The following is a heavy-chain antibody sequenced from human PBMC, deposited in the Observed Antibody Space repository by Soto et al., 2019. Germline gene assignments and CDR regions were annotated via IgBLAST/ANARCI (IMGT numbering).Heavy chain of an antibody. CDR2: IKEDGSET. V-gene: IGHV3-7*04. CDR1: GFTFSSHW. J-gene: IGHJ1*01. CDR3: ARHNTGDYGC. D-gene: IGHD4-17*01. Sequence: EVQLVESGGGLVQPGGSLRLSCAASGFTFSSHWMSWVRQAPGKGLEWVANIKEDGSETHYADAVKGRFTNSRDNAKNSLYLPMKFLGVEDTAVYYCARHNTGDYGCWGQGTVVTVS.